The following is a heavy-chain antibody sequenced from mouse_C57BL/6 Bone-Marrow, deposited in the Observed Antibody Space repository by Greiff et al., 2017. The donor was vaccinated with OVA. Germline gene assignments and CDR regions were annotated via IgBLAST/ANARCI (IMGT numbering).Heavy chain of an antibody. J-gene: IGHJ4*01. CDR3: ARDRRDAMDY. V-gene: IGHV5-4*01. CDR2: ISDGGSYT. Sequence: EVKLMESGGGLVKPGGSLKLSCAASGFTFSSYPMSWVRQTPEKRLEWVATISDGGSYTYYPDNVKGRFTISRDNAKNNLYLQMSHLKSEDTAMYYCARDRRDAMDYWGQGTSVTVSS. CDR1: GFTFSSYP.